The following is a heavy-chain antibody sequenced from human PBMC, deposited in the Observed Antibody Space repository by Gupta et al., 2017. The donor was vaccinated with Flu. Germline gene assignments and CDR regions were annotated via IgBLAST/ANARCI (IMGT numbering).Heavy chain of an antibody. V-gene: IGHV6-1*01. CDR3: ARDGVGYNPAHYFDY. CDR2: TYYRSKWYK. J-gene: IGHJ4*02. CDR1: GASVSLNTAA. D-gene: IGHD5-12*01. Sequence: QVQLPQSGPALVARSHTLSPTCAISGASVSLNTAAWNWIRQSPSRGLEWLGRTYYRSKWYKDYAVSVKSRITINPDTSKNQFSLPLNSVTPEDTAVYYCARDGVGYNPAHYFDYWGQGTLVTVSS.